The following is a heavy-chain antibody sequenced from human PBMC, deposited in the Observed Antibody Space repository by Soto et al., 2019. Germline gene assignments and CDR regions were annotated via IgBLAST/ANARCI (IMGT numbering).Heavy chain of an antibody. CDR1: GDSISNGDYY. CDR3: ASRYLY. D-gene: IGHD3-16*02. J-gene: IGHJ4*02. V-gene: IGHV4-30-4*01. CDR2: IDSSGST. Sequence: SETLSLTCTVSGDSISNGDYYWSWIRQPPGRGLEWIGYIDSSGSTYYNPSLKSRLTMSVDMSKNQFSLRLTSVTAADTAVYYCASRYLYWGQGLLVTVSS.